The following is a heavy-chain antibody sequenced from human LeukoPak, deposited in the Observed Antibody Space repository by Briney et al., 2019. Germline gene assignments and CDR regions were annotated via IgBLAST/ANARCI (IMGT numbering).Heavy chain of an antibody. CDR2: IYYSGST. J-gene: IGHJ4*02. Sequence: SETLSLTCTVSGGSISSYYWSWIRQPPGKGLEWIGYIYYSGSTNYNPSLKSRVTISVDTSKNQFSLKLSSVTAADTAVYYCARTGLYSSGWYSFFRWGQGTLVTVSS. D-gene: IGHD6-19*01. CDR3: ARTGLYSSGWYSFFR. CDR1: GGSISSYY. V-gene: IGHV4-59*01.